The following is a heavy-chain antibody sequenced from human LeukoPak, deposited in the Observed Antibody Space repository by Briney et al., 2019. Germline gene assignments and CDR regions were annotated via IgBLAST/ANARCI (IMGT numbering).Heavy chain of an antibody. CDR1: GFIFSSYE. CDR2: INSIGSTI. J-gene: IGHJ4*02. Sequence: GGSLRLSCAASGFIFSSYEMNWVRQAPGKGLEWVSYINSIGSTIYYADSVKGRSAISRDNAKNSLYLQMNSLRAEDTAVYYCARTVGATDSLDYWGQGTLVTVSS. D-gene: IGHD1-26*01. CDR3: ARTVGATDSLDY. V-gene: IGHV3-48*03.